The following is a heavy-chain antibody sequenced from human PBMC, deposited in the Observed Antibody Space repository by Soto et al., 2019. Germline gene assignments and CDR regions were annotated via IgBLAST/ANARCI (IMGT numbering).Heavy chain of an antibody. CDR3: ARDRAVLSDYGGYDY. CDR2: IYYSGST. J-gene: IGHJ4*02. Sequence: SETLSLTCTVSGGSISSYYWSWIRQPPGKGLEWIGYIYYSGSTKYNPSLKSRVTISVDTSKKQFSLKLSSVTAADTAVYYCARDRAVLSDYGGYDYWGQGTLVTVSS. D-gene: IGHD4-17*01. V-gene: IGHV4-59*01. CDR1: GGSISSYY.